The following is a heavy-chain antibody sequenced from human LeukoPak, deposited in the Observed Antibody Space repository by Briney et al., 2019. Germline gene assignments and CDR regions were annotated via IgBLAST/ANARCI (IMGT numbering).Heavy chain of an antibody. J-gene: IGHJ4*02. V-gene: IGHV4-39*01. CDR3: ASYDPISSIAARPHFDY. Sequence: SETLSLTCTVSGGSISSSSYYWGWIRQPPGKGLEWIGSIYYSGSTYYNPSLKSRVTISVDTSKNQFSLKLSSVTAADTAVYYCASYDPISSIAARPHFDYWGQGTLVTVSS. D-gene: IGHD6-6*01. CDR1: GGSISSSSYY. CDR2: IYYSGST.